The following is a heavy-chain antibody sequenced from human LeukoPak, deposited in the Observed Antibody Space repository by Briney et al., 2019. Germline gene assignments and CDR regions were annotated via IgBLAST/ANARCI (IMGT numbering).Heavy chain of an antibody. CDR1: GGSISSSSYY. D-gene: IGHD6-19*01. Sequence: SETLSLTCTVSGGSISSSSYYWGWIRQPPGKGLEWIGSIYHSGSTYYNPSLKSRVTISVDTSKNQFSLKLSSVTAADTAVYYCARLAGEGDYWGQGTLVTVSS. CDR2: IYHSGST. CDR3: ARLAGEGDY. V-gene: IGHV4-39*07. J-gene: IGHJ4*02.